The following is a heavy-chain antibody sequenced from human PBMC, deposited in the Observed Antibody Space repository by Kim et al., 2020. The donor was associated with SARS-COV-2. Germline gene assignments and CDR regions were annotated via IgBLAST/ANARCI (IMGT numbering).Heavy chain of an antibody. CDR3: AKDLAGWVGVNWFDP. CDR1: GFTFSSYA. V-gene: IGHV3-23*01. Sequence: GGSLRLSCAASGFTFSSYAMSWVRQAPGKGLEWVSAISGSGGSTYYADSVKGRFTISRDNSKNTLYLQMNSLRAEDTAVYYCAKDLAGWVGVNWFDPWGQGTLVTVSS. D-gene: IGHD3-16*01. J-gene: IGHJ5*02. CDR2: ISGSGGST.